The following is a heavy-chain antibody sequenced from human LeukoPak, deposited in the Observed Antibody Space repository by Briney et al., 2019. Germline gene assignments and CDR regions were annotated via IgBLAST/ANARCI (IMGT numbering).Heavy chain of an antibody. D-gene: IGHD1-26*01. Sequence: GGSLRLSCAASGFTFNSYAMSWVRQAPGKGLEWVSAISGSGSNTYYADSVKGRFTISRDNSKNTLYLQMNSLRAEDTAVYYCAKNSGMGGGAFDIWGQGTMVTVSS. J-gene: IGHJ3*02. CDR2: ISGSGSNT. V-gene: IGHV3-23*01. CDR3: AKNSGMGGGAFDI. CDR1: GFTFNSYA.